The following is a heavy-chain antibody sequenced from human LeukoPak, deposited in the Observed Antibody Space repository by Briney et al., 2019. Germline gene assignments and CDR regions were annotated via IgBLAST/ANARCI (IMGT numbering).Heavy chain of an antibody. CDR1: GYSITSTYG. Sequence: SETLSLTCTVSGYSITSTYGWGWIRQPPGKGLEWIANICHSGSTYYNPSLKSRVTISVDRSKNQFSLKLSSVAAADTAVYYCARVGPPTYAFDIWGQGTMVTVSS. CDR2: ICHSGST. D-gene: IGHD3/OR15-3a*01. CDR3: ARVGPPTYAFDI. J-gene: IGHJ3*02. V-gene: IGHV4-38-2*02.